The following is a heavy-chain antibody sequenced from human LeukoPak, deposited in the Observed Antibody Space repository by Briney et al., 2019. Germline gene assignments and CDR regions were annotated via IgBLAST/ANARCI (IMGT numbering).Heavy chain of an antibody. V-gene: IGHV3-74*01. CDR3: GRSSGDV. CDR1: GFTLRNYW. Sequence: GGSLRLSCAASGFTLRNYWMYWVRQVPGEGLVWVSRINGVGIVTVYADSVKGGFTISKDNAKNTLYLEMNGLRAEDTAVYYCGRSSGDVWGQGTTVTVSS. CDR2: INGVGIVT. J-gene: IGHJ6*02.